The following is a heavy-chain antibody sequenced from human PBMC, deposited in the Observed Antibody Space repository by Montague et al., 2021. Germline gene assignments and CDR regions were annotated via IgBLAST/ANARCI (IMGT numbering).Heavy chain of an antibody. Sequence: SLRLSCAASGFTFSNYWMYWVRQGLGKGLVWVSRINSGGSKTNYADSVKGRFTISRDNVKNTLYLQMTSLRDEDTAVYFCARPTPGTDGLDVWGPGTTVTVSS. D-gene: IGHD1-1*01. CDR3: ARPTPGTDGLDV. V-gene: IGHV3-74*01. CDR1: GFTFSNYW. CDR2: INSGGSKT. J-gene: IGHJ6*02.